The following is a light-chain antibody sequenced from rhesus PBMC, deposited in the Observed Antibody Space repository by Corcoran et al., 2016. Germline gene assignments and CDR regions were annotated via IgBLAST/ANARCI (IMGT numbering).Light chain of an antibody. CDR3: QQQYSNPYT. CDR1: QFISNW. J-gene: IGKJ2*01. Sequence: DIQMTQSPSSLSVSVGDRVTITCQSSQFISNWLAWFQQQPGKAPKLLVSAASSLQSGVPSRFSGSGYGTEFTLTINSLQPEDFATYYCQQQYSNPYTFGQVTKVDIK. V-gene: IGKV1-18*01. CDR2: AAS.